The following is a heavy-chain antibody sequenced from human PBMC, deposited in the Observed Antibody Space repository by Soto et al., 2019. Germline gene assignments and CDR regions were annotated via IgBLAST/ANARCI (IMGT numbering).Heavy chain of an antibody. CDR3: AREGMRYCSGGSCYRRYYFDY. CDR1: CYTFTSYG. V-gene: IGHV1-18*04. CDR2: ISAYNGNT. D-gene: IGHD2-15*01. Sequence: SVEVSFRASCYTFTSYGISWVRQAPGQGLEWMGWISAYNGNTNYAQKLQGRVTMTTDTSTSTAYMELRSLRSDDTAVYYCAREGMRYCSGGSCYRRYYFDYWGQGTLVTVSS. J-gene: IGHJ4*02.